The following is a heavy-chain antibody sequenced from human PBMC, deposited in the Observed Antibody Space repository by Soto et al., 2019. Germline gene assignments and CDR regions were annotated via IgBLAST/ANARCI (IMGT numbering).Heavy chain of an antibody. D-gene: IGHD4-17*01. CDR2: ISGSGGST. CDR1: GFTFSSYA. J-gene: IGHJ6*03. V-gene: IGHV3-23*01. Sequence: EVQLLESGGGLVQPGGSLRLSCAASGFTFSSYAMSWVRQAPGKGLEWDSAISGSGGSTYYADSVKGRFTISRDNSKNTLYLQMNSLRAEDTAVYYCAKPPGGLRYYYYYMDVWGKGTTVTVSS. CDR3: AKPPGGLRYYYYYMDV.